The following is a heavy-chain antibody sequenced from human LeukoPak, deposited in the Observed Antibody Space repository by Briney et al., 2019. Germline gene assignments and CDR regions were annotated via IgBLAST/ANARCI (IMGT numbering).Heavy chain of an antibody. V-gene: IGHV1-24*01. D-gene: IGHD3-10*01. Sequence: ASVKVSCKVSGYTLTELSMHWVRQAPGKGLEWMGGFDPEDGKTIYAQKFQGRVTMTRDMSTSTVYMELSSLRSEDTAVYYCARREGTQSYYFDYWGQGTLVTVSS. CDR3: ARREGTQSYYFDY. CDR2: FDPEDGKT. CDR1: GYTLTELS. J-gene: IGHJ4*02.